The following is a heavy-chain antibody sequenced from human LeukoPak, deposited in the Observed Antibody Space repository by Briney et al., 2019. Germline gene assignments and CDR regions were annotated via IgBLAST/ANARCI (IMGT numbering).Heavy chain of an antibody. Sequence: GGSLRLSCAASGFTISTFDMNWVRQAPGKALEWVSSISTSSRYIYYRDSVKGRFTISRDDAKNSLYLQMNSLRVEDTAVYYCARADCSGSTCYLRRSWFDPWGQGTLVTVSS. CDR3: ARADCSGSTCYLRRSWFDP. D-gene: IGHD2-2*01. CDR2: ISTSSRYI. CDR1: GFTISTFD. J-gene: IGHJ5*02. V-gene: IGHV3-21*01.